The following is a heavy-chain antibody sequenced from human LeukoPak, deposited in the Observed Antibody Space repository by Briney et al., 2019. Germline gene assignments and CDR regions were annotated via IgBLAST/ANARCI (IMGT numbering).Heavy chain of an antibody. Sequence: SETLSLTCAVYGGSFSGYYWSWIRQPPGKGLEWIGEINHSGSTNYNPSLKSRVNISVDTSKNQFSLKLSSVTAADTAVYYCARAGNYDFWSGYYKGPYYYYGMDVWGQGTTVTVSS. CDR2: INHSGST. CDR1: GGSFSGYY. V-gene: IGHV4-34*01. J-gene: IGHJ6*02. D-gene: IGHD3-3*01. CDR3: ARAGNYDFWSGYYKGPYYYYGMDV.